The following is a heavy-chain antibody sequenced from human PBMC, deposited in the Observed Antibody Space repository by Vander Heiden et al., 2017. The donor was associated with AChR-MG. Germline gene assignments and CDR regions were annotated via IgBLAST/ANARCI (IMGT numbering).Heavy chain of an antibody. J-gene: IGHJ4*02. CDR1: GYTFIDNH. CDR2: INPNSGGT. CDR3: AGTSNRADY. D-gene: IGHD7-27*01. Sequence: QVQLVQSGAAVKKPGASVKVSCKAYGYTFIDNHTHWVRQAPGKGLEWMGWINPNSGGTNYAQRFQDRVTMTRDTSITTVYMELSRLRFDDTAVYFCAGTSNRADYWGQGTLVTVSS. V-gene: IGHV1-2*02.